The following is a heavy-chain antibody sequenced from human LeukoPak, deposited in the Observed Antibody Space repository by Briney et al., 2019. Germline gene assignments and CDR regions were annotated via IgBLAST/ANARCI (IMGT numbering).Heavy chain of an antibody. CDR1: GFTFSHYG. Sequence: GGSLRLSCAASGFTFSHYGVHWVRQAPGKGLEWVAVISYDGGNKYYAHSVKGRFTISRDNSKNTVFLEMNSLRAEDTAVYYCAKEGVGHDFWSGLDWFDPWGQGTLVTVSS. V-gene: IGHV3-30*18. CDR3: AKEGVGHDFWSGLDWFDP. J-gene: IGHJ5*02. D-gene: IGHD3-3*01. CDR2: ISYDGGNK.